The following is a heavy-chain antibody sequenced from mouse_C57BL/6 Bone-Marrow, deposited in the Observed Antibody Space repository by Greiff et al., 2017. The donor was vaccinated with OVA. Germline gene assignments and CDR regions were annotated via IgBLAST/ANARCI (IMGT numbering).Heavy chain of an antibody. CDR1: GYSITSDY. CDR3: ARSGTTVVAHWYFDV. J-gene: IGHJ1*03. CDR2: ISYSGST. Sequence: EVKLMESGPGLAKPSQTLSLTCSVTGYSITSDYWNWIRKFPGNKLEYMGYISYSGSTYYNPSLKSRISITRDTSKNQYYLQLNSVTTEDTATYYCARSGTTVVAHWYFDVWGTGTTVTVSS. V-gene: IGHV3-8*01. D-gene: IGHD1-1*01.